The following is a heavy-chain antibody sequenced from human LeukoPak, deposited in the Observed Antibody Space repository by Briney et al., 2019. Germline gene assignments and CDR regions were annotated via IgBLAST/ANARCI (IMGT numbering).Heavy chain of an antibody. CDR1: GGSISSYY. CDR3: AREWYYYGSGSYTHYYYGMDV. D-gene: IGHD3-10*01. J-gene: IGHJ6*02. V-gene: IGHV4-59*01. Sequence: SETLSLTCTVSGGSISSYYWSWIRQPPGMGLEWIGYIYYSGSTNYNPSLKSRVTISVDTSKNQFSLKLSSVTAADTAVYYCAREWYYYGSGSYTHYYYGMDVWGQGTTVTVSS. CDR2: IYYSGST.